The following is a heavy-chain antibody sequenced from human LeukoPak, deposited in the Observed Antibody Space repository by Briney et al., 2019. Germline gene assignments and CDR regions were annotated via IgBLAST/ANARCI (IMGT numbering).Heavy chain of an antibody. CDR3: ATSYSSSSYDLDY. D-gene: IGHD6-6*01. J-gene: IGHJ4*02. V-gene: IGHV3-30*09. Sequence: GGSLRLSCAASGFPFSFYSVHWVRQAPGKGLEWVAVISSDGTNQYFADFVKGRFAISRDKSKNTLFLQMNSLRPEDTAAYYCATSYSSSSYDLDYWGQGTLVTVSS. CDR1: GFPFSFYS. CDR2: ISSDGTNQ.